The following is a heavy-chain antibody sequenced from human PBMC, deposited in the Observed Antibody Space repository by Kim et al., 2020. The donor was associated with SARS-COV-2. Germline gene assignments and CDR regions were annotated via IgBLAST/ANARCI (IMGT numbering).Heavy chain of an antibody. D-gene: IGHD3-16*01. Sequence: GGSLRLSCATSGFTFRTYAMSWVRQAPGKGLEWLSAISGSGATTHYPDSVKGRFTISRDNSMNTLSLQMTSLRVEDTALYYCAKDGDTSTTRTDSLDIWGQGTMVTVSS. CDR3: AKDGDTSTTRTDSLDI. CDR2: ISGSGATT. CDR1: GFTFRTYA. J-gene: IGHJ3*02. V-gene: IGHV3-23*01.